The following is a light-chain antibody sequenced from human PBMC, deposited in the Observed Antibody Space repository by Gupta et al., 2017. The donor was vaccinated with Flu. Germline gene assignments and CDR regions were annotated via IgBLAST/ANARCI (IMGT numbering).Light chain of an antibody. CDR1: QSISKS. J-gene: IGKJ2*02. CDR3: QQYNTLPCT. Sequence: PHILSASVGDRVTITCRASQSISKSLAWYQQKPGKAPNLLISKASNLESAVPSRFSDSGSGTEFTLTISGLRPDDFATYYCQQYNTLPCTFGPGTKLEIK. V-gene: IGKV1-5*03. CDR2: KAS.